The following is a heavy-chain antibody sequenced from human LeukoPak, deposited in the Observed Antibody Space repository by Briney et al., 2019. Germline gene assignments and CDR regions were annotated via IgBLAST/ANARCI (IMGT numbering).Heavy chain of an antibody. CDR1: GFTFNSYG. CDR2: INWNGGST. J-gene: IGHJ5*02. V-gene: IGHV3-20*04. D-gene: IGHD1-26*01. Sequence: PGGSLRLSCAASGFTFNSYGMSWVRQAPGKGLEWVSGINWNGGSTSYADSVKGRFTISRDNAKNSLYLQMNSLRAEDTALYYCARSSGTYQGVYNWFDPWGQGTLVTVSS. CDR3: ARSSGTYQGVYNWFDP.